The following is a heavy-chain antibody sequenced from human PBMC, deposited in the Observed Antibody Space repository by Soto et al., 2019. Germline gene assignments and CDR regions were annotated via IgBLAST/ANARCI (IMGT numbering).Heavy chain of an antibody. CDR1: GGTFSSYT. CDR3: ARDLAAYYFDY. CDR2: IIPILGMA. D-gene: IGHD6-25*01. Sequence: QVQLVQSGAEVKKPGSSVKVSCKASGGTFSSYTISWVRQAPGQGLEWMGRIIPILGMANYAQKFQGRVTITADKSTSTAYMELSSLRSEDTAVYYCARDLAAYYFDYWGQGTLVTVSS. V-gene: IGHV1-69*08. J-gene: IGHJ4*02.